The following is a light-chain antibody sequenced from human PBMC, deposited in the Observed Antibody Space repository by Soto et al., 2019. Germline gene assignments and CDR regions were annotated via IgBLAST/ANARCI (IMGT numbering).Light chain of an antibody. Sequence: QSALTQPASVSGSPVQSITISCTVTSTEIGSLNLVSWYQQYPGQAHKLLIYEGNERPSGVSYRFAASKSGDTASLTISGLQSEDESYYYCSSCVCRDIFGVFGGGTKLTVL. CDR1: STEIGSLNL. CDR2: EGN. J-gene: IGLJ3*02. V-gene: IGLV2-23*03. CDR3: SSCVCRDIFGV.